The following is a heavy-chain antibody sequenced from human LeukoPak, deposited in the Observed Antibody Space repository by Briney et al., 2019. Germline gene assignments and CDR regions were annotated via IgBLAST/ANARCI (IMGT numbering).Heavy chain of an antibody. CDR3: ARISRWYGYYYYYMDV. V-gene: IGHV4-34*01. D-gene: IGHD3-10*01. CDR1: GGSFSGYY. Sequence: SDTLSLTCAAYGGSFSGYYWGWIRQPPGKGLEWMGRIYYSGSTHYNPSLQSRVTISVDTSKNRFSLKLSSVTAADTAVYYCARISRWYGYYYYYMDVWGKGTTVTISS. J-gene: IGHJ6*03. CDR2: IYYSGST.